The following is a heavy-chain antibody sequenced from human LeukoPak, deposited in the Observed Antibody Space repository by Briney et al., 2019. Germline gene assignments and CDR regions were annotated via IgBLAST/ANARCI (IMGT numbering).Heavy chain of an antibody. D-gene: IGHD1-1*01. Sequence: PGGSLRLSCAASGFTFSSYWMSRVRQAPGKGLEWVANIKQDGSEKYYVDSVKGRFTISRDNAKNSLYLQMNSLRAEDTAVYYCARARTGGWNTFDYWGQGTLVTVSS. CDR3: ARARTGGWNTFDY. V-gene: IGHV3-7*05. J-gene: IGHJ4*02. CDR2: IKQDGSEK. CDR1: GFTFSSYW.